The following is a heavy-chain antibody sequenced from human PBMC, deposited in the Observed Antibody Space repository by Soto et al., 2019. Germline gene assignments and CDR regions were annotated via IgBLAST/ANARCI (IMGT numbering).Heavy chain of an antibody. V-gene: IGHV4-39*01. J-gene: IGHJ6*02. CDR3: ARHNGPLYVGYYYDMDV. CDR2: IYYSGST. CDR1: GGSISSSSYY. Sequence: SETLSLTCTVSGGSISSSSYYWGWIRQPPGKRLEWIGSIYYSGSTYYNTSLKSRDTISVDTSKNQFSLKLSSVTVADTAVYYCARHNGPLYVGYYYDMDVWGQGTTVT. D-gene: IGHD3-16*01.